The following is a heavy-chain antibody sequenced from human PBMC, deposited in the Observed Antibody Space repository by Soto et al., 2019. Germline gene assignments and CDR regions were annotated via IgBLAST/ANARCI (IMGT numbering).Heavy chain of an antibody. CDR2: INHSGST. CDR1: GGSFSPYF. D-gene: IGHD6-19*01. CDR3: ARLASGWQYYYFDC. V-gene: IGHV4-34*01. J-gene: IGHJ2*01. Sequence: QVQLQQWGAGLLKPSETLSLTCAVYGGSFSPYFWSWIRQPPGKGLEWIGEINHSGSTNYNPSLTRRATLSVDTSKYQVSLKLTSVTAADTAVYYCARLASGWQYYYFDCWGRGTPVTVSS.